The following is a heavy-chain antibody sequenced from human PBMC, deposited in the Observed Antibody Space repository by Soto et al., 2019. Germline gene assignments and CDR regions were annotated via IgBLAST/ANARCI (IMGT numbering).Heavy chain of an antibody. CDR3: AREDSSWVQDY. Sequence: ASVKVSCKASGYTFTSYGISLVRQAPGQGLEWXGXXSAXNXXXNXXXXLQGRVTMTTDTSTSTAYMELRSLRSDDTAVYYCAREDSSWVQDYWGQGTLVTVSS. CDR2: XSAXNXXX. J-gene: IGHJ4*02. CDR1: GYTFTSYG. D-gene: IGHD6-13*01. V-gene: IGHV1-18*01.